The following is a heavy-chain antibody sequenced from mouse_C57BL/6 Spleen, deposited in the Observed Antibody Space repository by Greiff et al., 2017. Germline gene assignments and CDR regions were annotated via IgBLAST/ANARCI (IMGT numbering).Heavy chain of an antibody. CDR2: INPNNGGT. CDR1: GYTFTDYY. J-gene: IGHJ2*01. D-gene: IGHD3-1*01. CDR3: ARTGGLYYCYY. V-gene: IGHV1-26*01. Sequence: VQLQQSGPELVKPGASVKISCKASGYTFTDYYMNWVKQSHGKSLEWIGDINPNNGGTSYNQKFKGKATLTVDKSSSTAYMELRSLTSEDSAVYYGARTGGLYYCYYWGQGTTLTVSS.